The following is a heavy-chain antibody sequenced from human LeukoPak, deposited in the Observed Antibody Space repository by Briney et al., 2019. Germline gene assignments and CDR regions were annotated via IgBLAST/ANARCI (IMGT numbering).Heavy chain of an antibody. Sequence: PSETLSLTCTVSGGSISSYYWSWIRQPPGKGLEWIGYIYYSGSTNYNPSLKSRVTISVDTSKNQFFLKLSSVTAADTAVYYCARASDGYDSSGYYYPPHSIFDYWGQGTLVTVSS. CDR2: IYYSGST. CDR1: GGSISSYY. CDR3: ARASDGYDSSGYYYPPHSIFDY. V-gene: IGHV4-59*01. J-gene: IGHJ4*02. D-gene: IGHD3-22*01.